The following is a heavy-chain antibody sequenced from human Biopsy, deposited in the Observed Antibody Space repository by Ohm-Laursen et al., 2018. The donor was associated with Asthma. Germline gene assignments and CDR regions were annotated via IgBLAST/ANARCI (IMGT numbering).Heavy chain of an antibody. CDR2: SMTVFGTT. D-gene: IGHD6-19*01. J-gene: IGHJ6*02. V-gene: IGHV1-69*01. CDR1: GGTFSNFA. Sequence: GSSVKVSCKSPGGTFSNFAISWVRQAPGQGLEWLGWSMTVFGTTNYAQKFQGRVTITADESTSTAYMEVTSLRSEDTAIYYCARCQVGYSSGWSLLLKKIYYSGMDVWGQGTAVTVSS. CDR3: ARCQVGYSSGWSLLLKKIYYSGMDV.